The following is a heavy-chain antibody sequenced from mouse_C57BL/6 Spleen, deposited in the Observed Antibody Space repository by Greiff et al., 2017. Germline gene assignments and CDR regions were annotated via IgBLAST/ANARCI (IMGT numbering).Heavy chain of an antibody. J-gene: IGHJ4*01. V-gene: IGHV1-80*01. Sequence: QVQLKQSGAELVKPGASVKISCKASGYAFSSYWMNWVKQRPGKGLEWIGQIYPGDGDTNYNGKFKGKATLTADKSSSTAYMQLSSLTSEDSAVYFCAGGYSHFFYAMDYWGQGTSGTGSS. CDR1: GYAFSSYW. CDR3: AGGYSHFFYAMDY. D-gene: IGHD2-3*01. CDR2: IYPGDGDT.